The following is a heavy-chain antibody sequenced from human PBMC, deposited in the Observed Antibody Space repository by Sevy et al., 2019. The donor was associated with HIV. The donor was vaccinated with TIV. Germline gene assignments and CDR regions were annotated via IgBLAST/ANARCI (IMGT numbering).Heavy chain of an antibody. CDR1: GYTFTSYG. Sequence: SSVKVSCKASGYTFTSYGISWVRQAPGQGLEWMGWISAYNGNTNYAQKLQGRVTMTTDTSTSTAYMELRSLRSEDTAVYYCARDLSSSGDYDYYYYMDVWGKGTTVTVSS. V-gene: IGHV1-18*01. CDR2: ISAYNGNT. D-gene: IGHD4-17*01. J-gene: IGHJ6*03. CDR3: ARDLSSSGDYDYYYYMDV.